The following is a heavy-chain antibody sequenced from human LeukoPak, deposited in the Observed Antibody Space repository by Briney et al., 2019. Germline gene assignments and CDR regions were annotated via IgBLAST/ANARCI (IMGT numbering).Heavy chain of an antibody. D-gene: IGHD3-10*01. J-gene: IGHJ4*02. CDR1: GGSFSGYY. CDR3: ARRSPLYGSGSYYLGY. V-gene: IGHV4-34*01. CDR2: INHSGST. Sequence: SETLSLTCAVYGGSFSGYYWSWIRQPPGKGLEWIGEINHSGSTNYNPSLKSRVTILVDTSKNQFSLKLSSVTAADTAVYYCARRSPLYGSGSYYLGYWGQGTLVTVSS.